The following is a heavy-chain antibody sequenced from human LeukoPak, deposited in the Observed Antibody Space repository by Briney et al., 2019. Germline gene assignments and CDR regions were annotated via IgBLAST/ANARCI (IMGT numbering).Heavy chain of an antibody. J-gene: IGHJ5*02. CDR2: TYYMSRWYT. V-gene: IGHV6-1*01. CDR1: GDSVSSNSAA. Sequence: SQTLSLTCAISGDSVSSNSAAWNWIRQSPSRGLECLGRTYYMSRWYTDYAVSMKRRITINPDTSKNQFSLQLNSVTPEDTAVYYCARSRLWGYFTYNWFDPWGQGTLVTVSS. D-gene: IGHD2-15*01. CDR3: ARSRLWGYFTYNWFDP.